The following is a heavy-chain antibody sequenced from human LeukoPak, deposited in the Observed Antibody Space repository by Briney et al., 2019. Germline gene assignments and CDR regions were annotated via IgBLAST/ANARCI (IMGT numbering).Heavy chain of an antibody. Sequence: GGSLRLSCAASGXTFNTYWVSWVRQAPGKGLEWLATINQDGGEKYYVDSVKGRFTISRDNAKNSLSLQMNSLRAEDTAVYYCTTFYTRLTDYWGQGTLVTVSS. CDR2: INQDGGEK. V-gene: IGHV3-7*05. CDR3: TTFYTRLTDY. CDR1: GXTFNTYW. J-gene: IGHJ4*02. D-gene: IGHD2/OR15-2a*01.